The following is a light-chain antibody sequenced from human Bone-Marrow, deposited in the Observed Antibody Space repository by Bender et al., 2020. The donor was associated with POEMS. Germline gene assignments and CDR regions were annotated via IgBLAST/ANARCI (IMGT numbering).Light chain of an antibody. CDR3: CSSAHNTFNWV. CDR1: SSDVGSYNL. J-gene: IGLJ3*02. Sequence: QSALTQPASVSGSPGQSITISCTGTSSDVGSYNLVSWYQQHPDKAPKVIIYEVYNRPSGVSNRFTGSKSGNTASLTISGLQAEDEAHYYCCSSAHNTFNWVFGGGTKLTVL. CDR2: EVY. V-gene: IGLV2-23*02.